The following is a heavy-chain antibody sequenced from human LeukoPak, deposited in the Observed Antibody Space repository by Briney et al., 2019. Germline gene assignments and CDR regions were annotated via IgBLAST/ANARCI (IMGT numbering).Heavy chain of an antibody. V-gene: IGHV3-23*01. J-gene: IGHJ4*02. Sequence: PGGSLRLSCAASGFTFSIYAMSWVRQAPGKGLEWVSAISGSGGSTYYADSVKGRFTISRDNSKNTLCLQMNSLRAEDTAVYYCAKDPLREQLIRFRYHDYWGQGTLVTVSS. CDR1: GFTFSIYA. CDR2: ISGSGGST. CDR3: AKDPLREQLIRFRYHDY. D-gene: IGHD6-13*01.